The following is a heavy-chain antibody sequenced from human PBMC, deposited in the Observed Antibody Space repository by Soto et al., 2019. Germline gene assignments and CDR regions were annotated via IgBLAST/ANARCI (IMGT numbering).Heavy chain of an antibody. Sequence: GGSLRLSCAASGLTFRRYAMNWVRQAPGKGLEWVSVISGSGGSTYYADSVKGRFTISRDNSKNTLYLQMNRLRAEDTAVYYCAKGMGGAPLAGASVYWGPGTLVTLSS. V-gene: IGHV3-23*01. D-gene: IGHD3-16*01. CDR2: ISGSGGST. CDR3: AKGMGGAPLAGASVY. J-gene: IGHJ4*02. CDR1: GLTFRRYA.